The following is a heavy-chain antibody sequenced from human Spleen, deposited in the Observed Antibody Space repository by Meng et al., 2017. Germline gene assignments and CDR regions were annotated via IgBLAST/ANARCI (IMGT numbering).Heavy chain of an antibody. CDR3: AREPFGGIIGH. D-gene: IGHD3-16*02. V-gene: IGHV1-3*01. J-gene: IGHJ4*02. CDR1: GYTFTGYA. CDR2: INAGNGYT. Sequence: VQLVQYGAEVKKPGDSAKASCKASGYTFTGYAIHWVRQAPGQRLEWMGYINAGNGYTKYSQKFQGRVTFTSASSATTAYMELSSLRSEDTAMYYCAREPFGGIIGHWGQGTLVTVSS.